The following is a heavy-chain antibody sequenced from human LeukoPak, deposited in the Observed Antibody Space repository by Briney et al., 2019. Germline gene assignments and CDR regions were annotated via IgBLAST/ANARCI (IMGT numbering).Heavy chain of an antibody. D-gene: IGHD4-17*01. CDR3: AREITVTRPFDY. J-gene: IGHJ4*02. CDR2: ISASGST. CDR1: NGSISIYC. V-gene: IGHV4-4*07. Sequence: SETLSLTCTVSNGSISIYCWSWVRQPAGKGLEWIGRISASGSTNYNPPLKSRVTMSVDTSKNQFSLKLSSVTAADTAVYYCAREITVTRPFDYWGQGTLVTVSS.